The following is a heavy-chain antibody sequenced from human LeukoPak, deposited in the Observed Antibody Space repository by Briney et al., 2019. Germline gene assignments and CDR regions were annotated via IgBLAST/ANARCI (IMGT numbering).Heavy chain of an antibody. Sequence: GASVKISCQASGYTFSGHYIHWVRRAPGQGLEWMGVMHPTGGSTNYAQRFEGRVTMTRDTSTSTVYMELRSLTSEDTAVYYCARDDFDISMVYNYFDPWGQGTLVTVSS. CDR2: MHPTGGST. J-gene: IGHJ5*02. D-gene: IGHD3-10*01. CDR1: GYTFSGHY. V-gene: IGHV1-46*01. CDR3: ARDDFDISMVYNYFDP.